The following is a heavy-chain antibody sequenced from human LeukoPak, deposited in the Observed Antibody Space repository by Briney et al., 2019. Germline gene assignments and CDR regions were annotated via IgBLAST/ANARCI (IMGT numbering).Heavy chain of an antibody. D-gene: IGHD6-13*01. J-gene: IGHJ4*02. Sequence: GESLKISCKGSGYTFTSYWIAWVRQMPGKGLEWMGTIYPGDSDTRYSPSFQGQVTISADKSISTAYLQWSSLKAPDTAMYYCARHPAGSWSHFHYWGQGTLVTVSS. CDR2: IYPGDSDT. CDR3: ARHPAGSWSHFHY. V-gene: IGHV5-51*01. CDR1: GYTFTSYW.